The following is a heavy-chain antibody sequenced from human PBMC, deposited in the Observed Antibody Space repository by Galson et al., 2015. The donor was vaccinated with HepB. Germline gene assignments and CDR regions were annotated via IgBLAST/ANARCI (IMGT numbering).Heavy chain of an antibody. CDR2: IVGGSGET. CDR3: TSEPTDSEEGY. J-gene: IGHJ4*02. CDR1: GFTFSTST. V-gene: IGHV1-58*01. Sequence: SVKVSCKASGFTFSTSTVQWVRQARGQRLEWIGWIVGGSGETNYAQKFQERVTITRDMSTSTAYMELSSLRAEDTAVYYCTSEPTDSEEGYWGQGTLVTVSS. D-gene: IGHD1-14*01.